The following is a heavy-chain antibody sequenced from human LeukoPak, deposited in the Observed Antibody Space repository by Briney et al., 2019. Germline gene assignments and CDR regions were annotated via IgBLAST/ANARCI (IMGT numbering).Heavy chain of an antibody. CDR2: ISGSGGST. Sequence: TGGSLRLSCAASGFTFSSYAMSWVRQAPGKGLEWVSAISGSGGSTYYADSVKGRFTLSRDNSKNTLYLQMNSLRAEDTAVYYCATSNVDSAIGTADYYYYYMDVWGKGTTVTVSS. J-gene: IGHJ6*03. V-gene: IGHV3-23*01. D-gene: IGHD5-18*01. CDR1: GFTFSSYA. CDR3: ATSNVDSAIGTADYYYYYMDV.